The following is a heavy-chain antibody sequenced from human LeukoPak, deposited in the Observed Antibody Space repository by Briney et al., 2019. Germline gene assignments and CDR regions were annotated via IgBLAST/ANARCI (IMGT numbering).Heavy chain of an antibody. Sequence: GGCRRLSCAASGFNFSSYAMSWVRQAPGKGLEWVSGTSGSGGSTYYADSAKGRFTISRDNSKNTLYLQMNSLRAEDTAVYYCAKDSAYSSSWYYFDYWGQGTLVTVAS. CDR2: TSGSGGST. J-gene: IGHJ4*02. V-gene: IGHV3-23*01. D-gene: IGHD6-13*01. CDR1: GFNFSSYA. CDR3: AKDSAYSSSWYYFDY.